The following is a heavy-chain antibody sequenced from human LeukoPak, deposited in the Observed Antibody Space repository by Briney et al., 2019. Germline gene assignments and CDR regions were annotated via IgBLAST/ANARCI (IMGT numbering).Heavy chain of an antibody. D-gene: IGHD2-2*02. CDR3: ARDCSSTSCYTGGFDY. CDR2: IYHSGST. CDR1: GGSISSGSYY. Sequence: SETLSLTCTVSGGSISSGSYYWSWIRQPPGKGLEWIGYIYHSGSTYYNPSLKSRVTISVDRSKNQFSLKLSSVTAADTAVYYCARDCSSTSCYTGGFDYWGQGTLVTVSS. J-gene: IGHJ4*02. V-gene: IGHV4-30-2*01.